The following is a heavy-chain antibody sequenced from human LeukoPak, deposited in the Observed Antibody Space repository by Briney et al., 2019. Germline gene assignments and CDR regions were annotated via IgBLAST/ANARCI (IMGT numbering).Heavy chain of an antibody. CDR3: ARVSGQLRPRYDFWSGYPYYFDY. CDR1: GYTFTSYD. D-gene: IGHD3-3*01. J-gene: IGHJ4*02. V-gene: IGHV1-8*03. Sequence: ASVKVSCKASGYTFTSYDINWVRQATGQGLEWMGWMNPNSGNTGYAQKFQGRVTITRNTSISTAYMELSSLRSEDTAVYYCARVSGQLRPRYDFWSGYPYYFDYWGQGTLVTVSS. CDR2: MNPNSGNT.